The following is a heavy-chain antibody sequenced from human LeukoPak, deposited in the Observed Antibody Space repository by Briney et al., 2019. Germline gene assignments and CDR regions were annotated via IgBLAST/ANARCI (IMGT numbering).Heavy chain of an antibody. CDR2: ITGSGGST. D-gene: IGHD1-26*01. Sequence: GGSLRLSCAASGFTFSSYAMSWVRQAPAKGLEWVSAITGSGGSTYYADSVKGRFTISRDNSKNTLYLQMNSLRAEDTAIYYCAKDGLRGGSRTYYYMDVWGKGTTVTVSS. CDR1: GFTFSSYA. CDR3: AKDGLRGGSRTYYYMDV. J-gene: IGHJ6*03. V-gene: IGHV3-23*01.